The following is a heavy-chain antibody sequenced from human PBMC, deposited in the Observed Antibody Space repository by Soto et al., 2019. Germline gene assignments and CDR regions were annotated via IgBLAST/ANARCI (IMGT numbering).Heavy chain of an antibody. D-gene: IGHD2-15*01. V-gene: IGHV3-9*01. Sequence: EVQLVESGGGLVQPGRSLRLSCAASGFTFDDYAMHWVRQAPGKGLEWVSGISWNSGSIGYADSVKGRFTISGDNAKNSLYLQMNSLRAEDTALYYCAKGRLLTSSWFDPWGQGTLVTVSS. CDR3: AKGRLLTSSWFDP. CDR1: GFTFDDYA. CDR2: ISWNSGSI. J-gene: IGHJ5*02.